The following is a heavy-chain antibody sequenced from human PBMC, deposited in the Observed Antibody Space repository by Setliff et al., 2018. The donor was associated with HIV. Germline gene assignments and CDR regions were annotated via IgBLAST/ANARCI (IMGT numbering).Heavy chain of an antibody. CDR2: FYYSGST. V-gene: IGHV4-39*01. D-gene: IGHD3-16*01. Sequence: PSETLSLTCTVSGVSFGSSDYYRAWIRQPPGKGLEWIGSFYYSGSTYYNPSLKSRVTISVDTSKNQFSLRLTSVTAADTAVYYCARQFWMLTTLYFDSLGPGTLVTVSS. J-gene: IGHJ4*02. CDR3: ARQFWMLTTLYFDS. CDR1: GVSFGSSDYY.